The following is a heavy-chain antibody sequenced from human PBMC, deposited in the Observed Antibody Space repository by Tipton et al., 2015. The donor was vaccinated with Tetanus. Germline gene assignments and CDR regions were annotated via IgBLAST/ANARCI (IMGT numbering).Heavy chain of an antibody. CDR3: ARCLGSGRYVDY. CDR2: TYYRSKWYN. CDR1: GDSASSNSAA. J-gene: IGHJ4*02. Sequence: GLVKPSQTLSLTCAISGDSASSNSAAWNWTRQSPSRGLEWLGRTYYRSKWYNDYAVSVKSRITINPDTSKNQFSLQLNFVTPGDTAVYYCARCLGSGRYVDYLGQGTLVSVSS. V-gene: IGHV6-1*01. D-gene: IGHD6-19*01.